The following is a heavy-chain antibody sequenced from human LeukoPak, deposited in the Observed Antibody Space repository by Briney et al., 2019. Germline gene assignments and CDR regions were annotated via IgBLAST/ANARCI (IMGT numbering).Heavy chain of an antibody. Sequence: PGGSLRLSCAASGFTFSSYEMNWVRQAPGKGLEWVSYISSSGSTIYYADSVKGRFTISRDSAKNSLYLQMNSLRAEDTAVYYCELGDSSSWYEGDYFDYWGQGTLVTVSS. J-gene: IGHJ4*02. V-gene: IGHV3-48*03. D-gene: IGHD6-13*01. CDR1: GFTFSSYE. CDR2: ISSSGSTI. CDR3: ELGDSSSWYEGDYFDY.